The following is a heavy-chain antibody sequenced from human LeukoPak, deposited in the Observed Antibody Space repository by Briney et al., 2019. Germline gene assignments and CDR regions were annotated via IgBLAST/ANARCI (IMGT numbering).Heavy chain of an antibody. CDR1: GFTFSSYA. V-gene: IGHV3-23*01. Sequence: GGSLRLSCAASGFTFSSYAMSWVRQAPGKGLEWVSAISGRGDSTYYADSVKGRFTISRDNSKITLYLQMNSLRAEDTAVYYCAKGLAVTNRVDYWGQGTLVTVSS. CDR2: ISGRGDST. CDR3: AKGLAVTNRVDY. D-gene: IGHD2-8*01. J-gene: IGHJ4*02.